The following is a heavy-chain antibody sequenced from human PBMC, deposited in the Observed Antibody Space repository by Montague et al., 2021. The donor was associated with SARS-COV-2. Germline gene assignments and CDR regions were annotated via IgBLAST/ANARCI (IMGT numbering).Heavy chain of an antibody. CDR3: ARGGGNCADYCYYTMDD. CDR2: IYHNGST. Sequence: SETLSLTCTVSGGSISSFYWTWIRQPPGKGLESIGYIYHNGSTKYNPPLRSRVTISVDTSKNQFSLKLSSVSVADTAVYYCARGGGNCADYCYYTMDDWGQGTTVTVSS. CDR1: GGSISSFY. V-gene: IGHV4-59*01. J-gene: IGHJ6*02. D-gene: IGHD2-21*01.